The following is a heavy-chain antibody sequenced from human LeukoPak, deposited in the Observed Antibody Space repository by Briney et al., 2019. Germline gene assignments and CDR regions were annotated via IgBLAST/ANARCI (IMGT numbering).Heavy chain of an antibody. CDR3: ARDRGHHVIRD. CDR1: GGSISDYY. V-gene: IGHV4-59*01. J-gene: IGHJ4*02. CDR2: IYNIGTT. D-gene: IGHD2-21*01. Sequence: SETLSLTCTVSGGSISDYYWSWIRQTPGKGLEWIGYIYNIGTTNYKPSLKSRVTISVDTSKNQISLRLTSVTAADTGVYYCARDRGHHVIRDWGQGTLVTVSS.